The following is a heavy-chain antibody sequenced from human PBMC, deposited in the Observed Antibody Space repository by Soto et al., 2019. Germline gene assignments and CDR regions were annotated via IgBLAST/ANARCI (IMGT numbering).Heavy chain of an antibody. CDR2: IIPLLNTV. CDR3: AKDSPIGSTFSGYDAIDY. V-gene: IGHV1-69*08. Sequence: QVQLVQSGAEVKKPGSSVKVSCKTSGGTFSNDIITWVRQAPGQGLEGMGRIIPLLNTVNYAQKFQGRVTITADKSTGTAYMEMNSLTSGDTAVYYGAKDSPIGSTFSGYDAIDYWGQGTLVTVSS. J-gene: IGHJ4*02. CDR1: GGTFSNDI. D-gene: IGHD5-12*01.